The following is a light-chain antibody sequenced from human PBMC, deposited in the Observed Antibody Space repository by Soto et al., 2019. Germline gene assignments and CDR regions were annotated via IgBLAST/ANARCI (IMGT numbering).Light chain of an antibody. V-gene: IGLV2-18*02. CDR3: SSFTTSSTYV. J-gene: IGLJ1*01. CDR1: SSDVGSYNR. Sequence: QSVLTQPPSVSGSPGQSVAISCSGTSSDVGSYNRVSWYQQPPGTAPKLMIYDVSNRPSGVPDRFSGSKSGNTASLTISGLQADYEADYYCSSFTTSSTYVFGTGTNVTVL. CDR2: DVS.